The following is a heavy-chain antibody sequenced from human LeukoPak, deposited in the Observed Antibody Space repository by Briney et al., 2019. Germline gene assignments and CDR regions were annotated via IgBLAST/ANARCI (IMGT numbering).Heavy chain of an antibody. CDR3: ARQLERRYYYYMDV. D-gene: IGHD1-1*01. V-gene: IGHV1-69*04. CDR1: GGTFSSYA. Sequence: SVKVSCKASGGTFSSYAISWVRQAPGQGLEWMGRIIPILGIANYAQKFQGRVTITADKSTSTAYMELSSLRSEDTAVYYCARQLERRYYYYMDVWGKGTTVTVSS. J-gene: IGHJ6*03. CDR2: IIPILGIA.